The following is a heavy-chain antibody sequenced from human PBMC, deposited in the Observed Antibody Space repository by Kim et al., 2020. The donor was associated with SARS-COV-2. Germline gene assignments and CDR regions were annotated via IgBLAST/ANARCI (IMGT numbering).Heavy chain of an antibody. D-gene: IGHD4-17*01. CDR1: GYTFTSYD. V-gene: IGHV1-8*01. Sequence: ASVKVSCKASGYTFTSYDINWVRQATGQGLEWMGWMNPNSGNTGYAQKFQGRVTMTRNTSISTAYMELSSLRSEDTDVYYCARGLYGDYGYYFDYWGQGTLVTVSS. J-gene: IGHJ4*02. CDR3: ARGLYGDYGYYFDY. CDR2: MNPNSGNT.